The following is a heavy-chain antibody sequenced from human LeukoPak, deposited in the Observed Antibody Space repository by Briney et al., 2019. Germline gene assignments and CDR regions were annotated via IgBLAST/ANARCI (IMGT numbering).Heavy chain of an antibody. CDR3: AHRRARDTDSDAFDI. V-gene: IGHV3-23*01. Sequence: GGSLGLSCAASGFTFSSYAMSWVRQAPGKGLEWVSAISGSGGSTYYADSVKGRFTISRDNSKNTLYLQMNSLRAEDTAVSYCAHRRARDTDSDAFDIWGQGTMVTVSS. CDR1: GFTFSSYA. CDR2: ISGSGGST. J-gene: IGHJ3*02.